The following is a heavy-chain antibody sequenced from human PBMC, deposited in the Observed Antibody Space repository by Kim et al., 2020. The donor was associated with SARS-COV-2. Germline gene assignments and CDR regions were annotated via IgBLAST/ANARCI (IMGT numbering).Heavy chain of an antibody. CDR3: AKDIAARNWLFDL. CDR1: GFAFNSYV. D-gene: IGHD6-6*01. V-gene: IGHV3-23*01. J-gene: IGHJ2*01. Sequence: GGSLRLSCAASGFAFNSYVMSWVRQAPGRGLEWVSTVDIAGGGTYYTNSVRGRFTISRDNSKNTLFLQMNSLRAEDTAVYFCAKDIAARNWLFDLWGRGTLVTVSS. CDR2: VDIAGGGT.